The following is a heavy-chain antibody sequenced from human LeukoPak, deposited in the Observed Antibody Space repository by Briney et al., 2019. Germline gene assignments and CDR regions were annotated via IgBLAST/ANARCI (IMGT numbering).Heavy chain of an antibody. CDR3: ARVFTAMADFDY. J-gene: IGHJ4*02. CDR2: INPNSGGT. D-gene: IGHD5-18*01. V-gene: IGHV1-2*02. Sequence: ASVKVSCKASGYTFTSYYMHWVRQAPGQGLEWMGWINPNSGGTNYAQKFQGRVTMTRDTSISTAYMELSRLRSDDTAVYYCARVFTAMADFDYWGQGTLVTVSS. CDR1: GYTFTSYY.